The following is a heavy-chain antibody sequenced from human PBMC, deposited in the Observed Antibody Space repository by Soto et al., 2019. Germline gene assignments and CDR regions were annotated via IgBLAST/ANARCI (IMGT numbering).Heavy chain of an antibody. Sequence: GGSLRLSCAASGFTISSYAMSWARQAPGKGLEWVSAISGSGGSTYYADSVKDRFTISRDNSKNTLYLQMNSLRAEDTAVYYCANPYYYASSGGYDAFDIWGQGTMVTVSS. CDR1: GFTISSYA. V-gene: IGHV3-23*01. D-gene: IGHD3-22*01. J-gene: IGHJ3*02. CDR3: ANPYYYASSGGYDAFDI. CDR2: ISGSGGST.